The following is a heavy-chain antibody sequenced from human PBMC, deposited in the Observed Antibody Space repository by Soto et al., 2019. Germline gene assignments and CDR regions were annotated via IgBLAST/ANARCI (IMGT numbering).Heavy chain of an antibody. J-gene: IGHJ4*02. V-gene: IGHV3-23*01. CDR1: GFTVSSNY. Sequence: GGSLRLSCAASGFTVSSNYMSWVRQAPGKGLEWVSVISDRDGSTYFADSVKGRFTISRDDSKSTLYLQMNGLRGDDTAIYYCAKAISDYYAPSDYWGQGTQVTVSS. CDR2: ISDRDGST. D-gene: IGHD3-22*01. CDR3: AKAISDYYAPSDY.